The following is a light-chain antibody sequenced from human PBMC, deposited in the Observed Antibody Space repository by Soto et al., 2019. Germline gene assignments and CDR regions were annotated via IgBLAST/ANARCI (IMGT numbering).Light chain of an antibody. CDR2: LGS. CDR3: MQALQTPLYT. J-gene: IGKJ2*01. V-gene: IGKV2-28*01. Sequence: DIVMTQSPLSLPVTPGEPASISCRSSQNLLHDNGYNYLDWYLQKPGQSPQLLIYLGSNRASGVPDRFSGSGSGTDFTLKISRVEAEDVGLYYCMQALQTPLYTFGQGTKLEI. CDR1: QNLLHDNGYNY.